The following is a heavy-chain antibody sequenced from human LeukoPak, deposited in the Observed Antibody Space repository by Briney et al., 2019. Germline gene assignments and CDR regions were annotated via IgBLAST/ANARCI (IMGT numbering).Heavy chain of an antibody. J-gene: IGHJ6*02. Sequence: GGSLRLSCAASGFTFDDYAMHWVRQAPGKGLEWVSGISWNSGSIGYADSVKGRFTISRDNAKNTVYLQMNSLRAEDTAVYYCAREVVVIPATYYYYGMDVWGQGTTVTVSS. D-gene: IGHD2-15*01. CDR2: ISWNSGSI. V-gene: IGHV3-9*01. CDR1: GFTFDDYA. CDR3: AREVVVIPATYYYYGMDV.